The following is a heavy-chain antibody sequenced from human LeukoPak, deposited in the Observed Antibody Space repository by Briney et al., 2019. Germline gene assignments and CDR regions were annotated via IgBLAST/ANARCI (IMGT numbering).Heavy chain of an antibody. CDR3: ARYSGYYSNAFDI. D-gene: IGHD3-22*01. J-gene: IGHJ3*02. Sequence: SETLSLTCTVSGGSISSYYWSWIRQSPGKGLEWIGYIYYTGSTNYNPSLKSRVTMSVDTSKNHFSLKLTSVTAADTAVYYCARYSGYYSNAFDIWGQGTMVTVSS. CDR1: GGSISSYY. CDR2: IYYTGST. V-gene: IGHV4-59*01.